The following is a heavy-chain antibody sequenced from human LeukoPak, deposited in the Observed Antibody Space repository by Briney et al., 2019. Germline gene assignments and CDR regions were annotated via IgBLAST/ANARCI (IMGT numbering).Heavy chain of an antibody. J-gene: IGHJ3*02. CDR2: IIPIFGTA. Sequence: SVKVSCKPSGGTFSSYAISWVRQAPGQGLEWMGGIIPIFGTANYAQKFQGRVTITTDESTSTAHMELSSLRSEDTAVYYCARVERGYSYARYAFDIWGQGTMVTVSS. D-gene: IGHD5-18*01. CDR1: GGTFSSYA. CDR3: ARVERGYSYARYAFDI. V-gene: IGHV1-69*05.